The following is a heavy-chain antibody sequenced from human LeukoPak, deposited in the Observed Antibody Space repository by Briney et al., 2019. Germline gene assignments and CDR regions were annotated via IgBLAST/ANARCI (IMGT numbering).Heavy chain of an antibody. Sequence: GGSLRLSCAASGFTFSSYWMSWVRQAPGKGLEWVAYIKQDGSEKYYVDSVKGRFTISRDNAKNSLYLQMNSLRAEDTAVYYCARVSPGITIFGVVTYYYYGMDVWGQGTTVTVSS. CDR2: IKQDGSEK. D-gene: IGHD3-3*01. CDR3: ARVSPGITIFGVVTYYYYGMDV. V-gene: IGHV3-7*03. J-gene: IGHJ6*02. CDR1: GFTFSSYW.